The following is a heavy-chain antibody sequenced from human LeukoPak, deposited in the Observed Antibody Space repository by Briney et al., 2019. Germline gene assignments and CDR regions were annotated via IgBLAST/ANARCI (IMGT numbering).Heavy chain of an antibody. CDR1: GCTFTSYG. J-gene: IGHJ6*02. D-gene: IGHD2-2*01. V-gene: IGHV1-69*04. CDR3: AIRYCSSTSCYLPHYYYGMDV. CDR2: IIPILGIA. Sequence: SVKVSCKASGCTFTSYGISWVRQAPGQGLEWMGRIIPILGIANYAQKFQGRVTITADKSTSTAYMELSSLRSEDTAVYYCAIRYCSSTSCYLPHYYYGMDVWGQGTTVTVSS.